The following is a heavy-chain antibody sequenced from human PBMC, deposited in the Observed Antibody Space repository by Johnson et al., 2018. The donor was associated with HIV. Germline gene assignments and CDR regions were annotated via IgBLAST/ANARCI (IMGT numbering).Heavy chain of an antibody. CDR1: GFTFSSYW. V-gene: IGHV3-20*04. D-gene: IGHD2-8*01. CDR3: ARATWSDDAFDI. Sequence: EVQLVESGGGVVRPGGSLRLSCAASGFTFSSYWMSWVRQAPGKGLEWVSGISWNSGTIDYADSVKGRFTISRDNPKNSLYLQMNSLRAEDTALYYCARATWSDDAFDIWGQGTMVTVSS. CDR2: ISWNSGTI. J-gene: IGHJ3*02.